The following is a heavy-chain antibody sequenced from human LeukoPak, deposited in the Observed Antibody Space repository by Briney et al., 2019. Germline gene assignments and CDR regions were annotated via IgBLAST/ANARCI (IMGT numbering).Heavy chain of an antibody. Sequence: ASVKVSCKASGYTFTSYDINWVRQATGQGLEWMGWMNPNSGNTGYAQKFQGRVTMTRNTSISTAYMELSSLRSEDTAVYYCAREVPAAMISYYYYMDVWGKGTRSPSP. CDR1: GYTFTSYD. J-gene: IGHJ6*03. D-gene: IGHD2-2*01. V-gene: IGHV1-8*01. CDR3: AREVPAAMISYYYYMDV. CDR2: MNPNSGNT.